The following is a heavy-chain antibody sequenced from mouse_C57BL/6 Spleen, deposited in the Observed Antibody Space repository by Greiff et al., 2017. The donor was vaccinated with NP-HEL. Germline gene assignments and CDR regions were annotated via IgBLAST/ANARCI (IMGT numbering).Heavy chain of an antibody. CDR2: IYPSDSET. V-gene: IGHV1-61*01. CDR1: GYTFTSYW. CDR3: ARRDVRNYFDY. J-gene: IGHJ2*01. Sequence: QVQLQQPGAELVRPGSSVKLSCKASGYTFTSYWMDWVKQRPGQGLEWIGNIYPSDSETHYNQKFKDKATLTVDKSSSTAYMQLNSLTSEDSAVYYCARRDVRNYFDYWGQGTTLTVSS.